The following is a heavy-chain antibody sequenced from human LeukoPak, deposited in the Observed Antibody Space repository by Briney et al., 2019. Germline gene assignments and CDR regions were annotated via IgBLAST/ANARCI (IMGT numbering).Heavy chain of an antibody. CDR1: GFTCSSYG. J-gene: IGHJ3*02. V-gene: IGHV3-23*01. CDR3: AKDTAWRGHAAFAI. CDR2: ISGSGGST. D-gene: IGHD1-1*01. Sequence: GGSLRLSCAASGFTCSSYGMSWVRQAPGKGLEWGSAISGSGGSTYYADSVKGRFTISRDNSKNTLYLQMNSLRAEDKAVSSCAKDTAWRGHAAFAIWGHGTMVTVSS.